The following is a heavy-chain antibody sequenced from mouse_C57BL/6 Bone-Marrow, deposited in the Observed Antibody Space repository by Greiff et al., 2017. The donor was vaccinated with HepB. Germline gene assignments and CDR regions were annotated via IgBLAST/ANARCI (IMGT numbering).Heavy chain of an antibody. Sequence: VKLVESGGGLVKPGGSLKLSCAASGFTFSSYTMSWVRQTPEKRLEWVATISGGGGNTYYPDSVKGRFTISRDNAKNTLYLQMSSLRSEDTALYYCARHPLYGSSLAWFAYWGQGTLVTVSA. CDR3: ARHPLYGSSLAWFAY. CDR2: ISGGGGNT. CDR1: GFTFSSYT. J-gene: IGHJ3*01. D-gene: IGHD1-1*01. V-gene: IGHV5-9*01.